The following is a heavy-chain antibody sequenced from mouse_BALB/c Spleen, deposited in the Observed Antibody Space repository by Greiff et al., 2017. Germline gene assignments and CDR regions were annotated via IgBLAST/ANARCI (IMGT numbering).Heavy chain of an antibody. CDR1: GFTFSSYA. D-gene: IGHD1-1*01. CDR3: ARRAYYGSSPWYFDY. Sequence: EVMLVESGGGLVKPGGSLKLSCAASGFTFSSYAMSWVRQTPEKRLEWVASISSGGSTYYPDSVKGRFTISRDNARNILYLQMSSLRSEDTAMYYCARRAYYGSSPWYFDYWGQGTTLTVSS. V-gene: IGHV5-6-5*01. CDR2: ISSGGST. J-gene: IGHJ2*01.